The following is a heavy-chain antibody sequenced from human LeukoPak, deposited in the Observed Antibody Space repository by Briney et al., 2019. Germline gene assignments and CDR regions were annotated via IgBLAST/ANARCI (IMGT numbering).Heavy chain of an antibody. CDR1: GGSISSYY. V-gene: IGHV4-4*07. CDR3: ARWRYYGSGSHWAFDI. D-gene: IGHD3-10*01. J-gene: IGHJ3*02. Sequence: SETLSLTCTVSGGSISSYYWSWIRQPAGKGLEWIGRIYTSGSTNYNPSLKSRVTMSVGTSKNQFPLKLSSVTAADTAVYYCARWRYYGSGSHWAFDIWGQGTMVTVSS. CDR2: IYTSGST.